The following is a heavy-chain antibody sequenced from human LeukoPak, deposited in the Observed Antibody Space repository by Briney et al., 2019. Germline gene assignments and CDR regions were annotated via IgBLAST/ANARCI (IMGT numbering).Heavy chain of an antibody. CDR2: IYSSGST. J-gene: IGHJ4*02. CDR1: GDSISNYY. V-gene: IGHV4-59*08. Sequence: PSETLSLTCTVSGDSISNYYWSWIRQPPGEGLEWIGYIYSSGSTKYHPSLKSRLTISVDMPKSQFSLKLNSVTAADTAVYYCARQLSGSSGLDYWGQGTLVTVSS. D-gene: IGHD6-19*01. CDR3: ARQLSGSSGLDY.